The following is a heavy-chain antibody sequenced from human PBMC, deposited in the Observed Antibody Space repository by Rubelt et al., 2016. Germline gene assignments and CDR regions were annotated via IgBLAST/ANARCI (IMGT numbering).Heavy chain of an antibody. CDR1: GYTFTNYA. V-gene: IGHV1-3*01. CDR3: ARGKDIMEVGFFDY. CDR2: INAGNGNT. D-gene: IGHD5-12*01. J-gene: IGHJ4*02. Sequence: QVQVVQSGAEVQKAGASVKVSCKASGYTFTNYAMHWVRQAPGHRLEWVGWINAGNGNTRYSQKFQGRVTFSRDTSAGTAYMELSGLRSEDTAVYYCARGKDIMEVGFFDYWGQGTLVTVSS.